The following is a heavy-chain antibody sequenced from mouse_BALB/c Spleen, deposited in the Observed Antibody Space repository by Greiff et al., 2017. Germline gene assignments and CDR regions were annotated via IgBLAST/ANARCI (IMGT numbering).Heavy chain of an antibody. D-gene: IGHD4-1*01. J-gene: IGHJ4*01. CDR3: ARTGFYAMDY. CDR1: GYAFTNYL. CDR2: INPGSGGT. V-gene: IGHV1-54*01. Sequence: LVESGAELVRPGTSVKVSCKASGYAFTNYLIEWVKQRPGQGLEWIGVINPGSGGTNYNEKFKGKATLTADKSSSTAYMQLSSLTSDDSAVYFCARTGFYAMDYWGQGTSVTVSS.